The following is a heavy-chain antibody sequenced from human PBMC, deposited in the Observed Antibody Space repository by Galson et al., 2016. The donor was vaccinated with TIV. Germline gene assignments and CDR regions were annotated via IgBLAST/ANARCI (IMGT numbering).Heavy chain of an antibody. J-gene: IGHJ6*02. CDR1: GYSFLNYG. V-gene: IGHV1-18*04. CDR2: ISAYNGDI. D-gene: IGHD2-2*01. Sequence: SVKVSCKASGYSFLNYGMTWVRQAPGRGLEWLGWISAYNGDIKSARKFQGRVTMTTDTSTNTAYMELRSLGSDDTAVYYCATELYCSSISCYYYGLDVWGHGTTVTVSS. CDR3: ATELYCSSISCYYYGLDV.